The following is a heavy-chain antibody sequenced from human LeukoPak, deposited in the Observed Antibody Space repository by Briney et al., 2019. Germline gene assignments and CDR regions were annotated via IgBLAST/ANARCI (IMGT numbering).Heavy chain of an antibody. Sequence: PSETLSLTCTVSGGSISSYYWSWIRQPPGKGLEWIGYIYYSGSTNYNPSPKSRVTISVDTSKNQFSLKLSSVTAADTAVYYCAREAYCGGDCYSGFDYWGQGTLVTVSS. V-gene: IGHV4-59*01. CDR2: IYYSGST. CDR1: GGSISSYY. CDR3: AREAYCGGDCYSGFDY. J-gene: IGHJ4*02. D-gene: IGHD2-21*02.